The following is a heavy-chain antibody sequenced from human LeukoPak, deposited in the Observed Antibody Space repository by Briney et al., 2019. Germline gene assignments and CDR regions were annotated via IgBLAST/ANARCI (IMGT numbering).Heavy chain of an antibody. CDR1: GGSFSGYY. CDR3: ARSYSSSWYYYYYYMDV. Sequence: PSETLSLACAVYGGSFSGYYWSWIRQPPGKGLEWIGEINHSGSTNYNASLKSRVTISVDTSKNQFSLKLSSVTAADTAVYYCARSYSSSWYYYYYYMDVWGKGTTVTVSS. J-gene: IGHJ6*03. V-gene: IGHV4-34*09. CDR2: INHSGST. D-gene: IGHD6-13*01.